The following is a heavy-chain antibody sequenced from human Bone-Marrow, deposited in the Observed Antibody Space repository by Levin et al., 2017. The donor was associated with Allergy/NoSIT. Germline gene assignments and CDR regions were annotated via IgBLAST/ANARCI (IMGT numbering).Heavy chain of an antibody. V-gene: IGHV4-34*01. D-gene: IGHD2-15*01. J-gene: IGHJ5*02. CDR1: GGSFSGSY. CDR2: INHSGST. Sequence: SQTLSLTCAVYGGSFSGSYWSWIRQPPGKGLEWIGEINHSGSTNYNPSLKSRVTISVDTSKNQFSLKLRSVTAADTAVYYCARNNYCSGGSCYWLVWFDPWGQGTLVTVSS. CDR3: ARNNYCSGGSCYWLVWFDP.